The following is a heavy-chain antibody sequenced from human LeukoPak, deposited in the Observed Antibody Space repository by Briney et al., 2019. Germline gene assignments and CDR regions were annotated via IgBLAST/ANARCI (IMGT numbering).Heavy chain of an antibody. CDR2: ISSSSFKI. V-gene: IGHV3-48*04. J-gene: IGHJ6*03. CDR1: EFTFVRYA. Sequence: GGSLRLSCAASEFTFVRYAMNWVRQAPGKGLEWVSYISSSSFKIGYADSVKGRFTISRDNSKNSLYLQMDSLRVGDTAVYYCVRDPSYGSSWYYYMDVWGKGTTVTVSS. D-gene: IGHD6-13*01. CDR3: VRDPSYGSSWYYYMDV.